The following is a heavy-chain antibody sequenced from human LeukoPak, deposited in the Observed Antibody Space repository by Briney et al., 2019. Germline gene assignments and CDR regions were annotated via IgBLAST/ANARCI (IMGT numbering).Heavy chain of an antibody. Sequence: SVKVSCKASGGTFSSYAISWVRQAPGQGLEWMGGIIPIFGTANYAQKFQGRVTITADESTSTAYMELSSLRSEDTAVYYCARDFSGALWFGEPRGQGTLVTVSS. V-gene: IGHV1-69*13. J-gene: IGHJ4*02. CDR3: ARDFSGALWFGEP. CDR2: IIPIFGTA. CDR1: GGTFSSYA. D-gene: IGHD3-10*01.